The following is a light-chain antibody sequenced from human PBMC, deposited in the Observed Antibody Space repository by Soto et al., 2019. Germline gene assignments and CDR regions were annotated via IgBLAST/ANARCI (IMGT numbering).Light chain of an antibody. Sequence: QSVLTQPPSASGSPGQSVTISCTGTSSDVGDYNYVFCYQQHPGKAPKLMIYEVSKRPSGVPDRFSGSKSGNTASLTVSGLQAEDEADYYCSSYAGSNNWVFGGGTKLTVL. CDR3: SSYAGSNNWV. CDR2: EVS. CDR1: SSDVGDYNY. V-gene: IGLV2-8*01. J-gene: IGLJ3*02.